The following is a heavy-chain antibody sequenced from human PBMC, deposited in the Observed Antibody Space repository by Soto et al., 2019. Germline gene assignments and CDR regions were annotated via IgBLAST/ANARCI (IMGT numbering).Heavy chain of an antibody. CDR2: IIPIFGTA. CDR3: ARGIYCGGDCYPWSAHDAEYFQH. D-gene: IGHD2-21*02. J-gene: IGHJ1*01. Sequence: GASVKVSCKASGGTFSSYAISWVRQAPGQGLEWMGGIIPIFGTANYAQKFQGRVTITADESTSTAYMELSSLRSEDTAVYYCARGIYCGGDCYPWSAHDAEYFQHWGQGTLVTVSS. V-gene: IGHV1-69*13. CDR1: GGTFSSYA.